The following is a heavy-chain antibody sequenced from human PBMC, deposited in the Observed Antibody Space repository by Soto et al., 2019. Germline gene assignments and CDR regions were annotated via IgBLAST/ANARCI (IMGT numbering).Heavy chain of an antibody. Sequence: SETLSLTCAVYGGSFSGYYWSWIRQPPGKGLEWIGEINHSGSTNYNPSLKSRVTISVDTSKNQFSLKLSSVTAADTAVYYCAREDFWSGYYMGAPSYVWGKGTTVTVSS. D-gene: IGHD3-3*01. V-gene: IGHV4-34*01. CDR3: AREDFWSGYYMGAPSYV. CDR1: GGSFSGYY. CDR2: INHSGST. J-gene: IGHJ6*04.